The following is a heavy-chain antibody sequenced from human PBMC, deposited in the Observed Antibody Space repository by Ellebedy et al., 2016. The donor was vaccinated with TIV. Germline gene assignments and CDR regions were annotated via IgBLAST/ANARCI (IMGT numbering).Heavy chain of an antibody. CDR1: GYTLTGYY. D-gene: IGHD6-19*01. J-gene: IGHJ4*02. V-gene: IGHV1-2*04. CDR2: INPNSGGT. Sequence: AASVKVSCKASGYTLTGYYMHSVRQAPGQGLEWMGWINPNSGGTNYAQKFQGWVTMTRDTSISTAYMELSRLISDDTAVYYCARADSQWLVLDYWGQGTLVTVSS. CDR3: ARADSQWLVLDY.